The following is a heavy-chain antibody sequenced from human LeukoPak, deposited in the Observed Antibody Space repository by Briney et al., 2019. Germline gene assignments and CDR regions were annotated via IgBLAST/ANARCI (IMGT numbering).Heavy chain of an antibody. V-gene: IGHV1-24*01. Sequence: GASVKVSCKVSGYTLTELSLHWVRQAPGKGLEWMGGFDPEDGGTIYAQKFQGRVTMTEDTSTDTAYMELGSLRSEDTAVYYCATGSKYYYDSSGYYNAFDIWGQGTMVTVSS. CDR3: ATGSKYYYDSSGYYNAFDI. D-gene: IGHD3-22*01. CDR1: GYTLTELS. J-gene: IGHJ3*02. CDR2: FDPEDGGT.